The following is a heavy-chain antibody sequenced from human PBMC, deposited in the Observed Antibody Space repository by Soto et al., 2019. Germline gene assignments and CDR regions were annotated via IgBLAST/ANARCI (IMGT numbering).Heavy chain of an antibody. CDR1: GFTFSSCG. CDR2: ISYDGSNK. J-gene: IGHJ4*02. Sequence: SGGSLRLSCAASGFTFSSCGMHWVRQAPGKGLEWVAVISYDGSNKYYADSVKGRFTISRDNSKNTLYLQMNSLRAEDTAVYYCAKGFGTVLMVYAIDYWGQGTLVTVSS. D-gene: IGHD2-8*01. V-gene: IGHV3-30*18. CDR3: AKGFGTVLMVYAIDY.